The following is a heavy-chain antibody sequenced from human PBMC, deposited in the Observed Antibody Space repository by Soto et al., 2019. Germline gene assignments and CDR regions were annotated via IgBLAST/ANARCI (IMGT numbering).Heavy chain of an antibody. J-gene: IGHJ4*02. Sequence: SETLSLTCTVSGGSISSYYWSWIRQPPGKGLEWIGYIYYSGSTNYNPSLKSRVTISVDTSKNQFSLKLSSETAADTAVYYCARGPRNYDILTGYYLYFDYWGQGTLVTVSS. V-gene: IGHV4-59*01. CDR3: ARGPRNYDILTGYYLYFDY. CDR1: GGSISSYY. D-gene: IGHD3-9*01. CDR2: IYYSGST.